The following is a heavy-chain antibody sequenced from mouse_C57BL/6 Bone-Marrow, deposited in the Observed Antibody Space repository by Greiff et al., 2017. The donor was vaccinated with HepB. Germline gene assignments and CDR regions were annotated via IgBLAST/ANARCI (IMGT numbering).Heavy chain of an antibody. V-gene: IGHV1-15*01. CDR3: TRWGVDY. Sequence: QVQLKESGAELVRPGASVTLSCKASGYTFTDYEMHWVKQTPVHGLEWIGAIDPETGGTAYNQKFKGKAILTADKSSSTAYMELRSLTSEDSAVYYCTRWGVDYWGQGTTLTVSS. CDR2: IDPETGGT. J-gene: IGHJ2*01. CDR1: GYTFTDYE.